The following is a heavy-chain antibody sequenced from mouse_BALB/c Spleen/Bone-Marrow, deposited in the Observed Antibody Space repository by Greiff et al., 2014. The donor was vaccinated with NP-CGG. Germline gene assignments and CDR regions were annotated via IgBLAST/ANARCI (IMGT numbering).Heavy chain of an antibody. CDR2: IDPANGNT. Sequence: VQLQQSGAELVKPGASVKLSCTASGFNIKDTYMHWVKQRPEQGLEWIGRIDPANGNTKYDPKFQGKATITADTSSNTAYLQLSNLTSEDTAVYYCANYYYGSSLFAYWGQGTLVTVSA. CDR3: ANYYYGSSLFAY. V-gene: IGHV14-3*02. D-gene: IGHD1-1*01. J-gene: IGHJ3*01. CDR1: GFNIKDTY.